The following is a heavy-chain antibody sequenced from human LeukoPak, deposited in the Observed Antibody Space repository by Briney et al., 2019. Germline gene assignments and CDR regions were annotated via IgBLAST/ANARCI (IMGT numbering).Heavy chain of an antibody. J-gene: IGHJ4*02. Sequence: PGGSLRLSCAASGFTFDDFGMSWVRQAPGKGLEWVSGINWNGGSTRYVDSVKGRFTISRDNAKNSLYLQMNSLRAEDTAVYYCARYTTAGYSSGWYGPSFDYWGQGTLVTVSS. D-gene: IGHD6-19*01. V-gene: IGHV3-20*04. CDR3: ARYTTAGYSSGWYGPSFDY. CDR1: GFTFDDFG. CDR2: INWNGGST.